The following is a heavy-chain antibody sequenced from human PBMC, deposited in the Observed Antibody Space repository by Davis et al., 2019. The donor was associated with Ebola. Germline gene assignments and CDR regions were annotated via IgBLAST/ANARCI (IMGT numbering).Heavy chain of an antibody. CDR3: ARDPHDYGDYVLYYYYGMDV. V-gene: IGHV3-21*01. CDR1: GFTFSSYS. CDR2: ISSSSSYI. Sequence: PGGSLRLSCAASGFTFSSYSINWVRQAPGKGLEWVSFISSSSSYIYYADSVKGRFTISRDNAKNSLYLQMNSLRAEDTAVYYCARDPHDYGDYVLYYYYGMDVWGQGTTVTVSS. J-gene: IGHJ6*02. D-gene: IGHD4-17*01.